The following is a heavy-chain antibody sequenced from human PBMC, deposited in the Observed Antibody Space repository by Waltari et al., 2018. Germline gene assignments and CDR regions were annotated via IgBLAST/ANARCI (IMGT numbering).Heavy chain of an antibody. CDR1: GYSFTSYW. D-gene: IGHD6-19*01. V-gene: IGHV5-51*01. Sequence: EVQLVQSGAEVKKPGESLKISCKGSGYSFTSYWIGWVRQMPGKGLEWMGIIYPGDAATRYSPSFQGQVTISADKSSSTAYLQWSSLKASDTAMYYCARLGGSGEAYYYYYYMDVWGKGTTVTVSS. J-gene: IGHJ6*03. CDR3: ARLGGSGEAYYYYYYMDV. CDR2: IYPGDAAT.